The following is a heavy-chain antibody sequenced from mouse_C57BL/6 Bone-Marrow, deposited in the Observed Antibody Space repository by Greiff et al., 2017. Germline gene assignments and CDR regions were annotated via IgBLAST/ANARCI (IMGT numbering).Heavy chain of an antibody. CDR3: TMITTVVAKDYAMDY. J-gene: IGHJ4*01. D-gene: IGHD1-1*01. CDR2: IYPGNSDT. V-gene: IGHV1-5*01. Sequence: EVQLQQSGTVLARPGASVKMSCKTSGYTFTSYWMHWVKQRPGQGLEWIGAIYPGNSDTSYNQKFKGKAKLTAVTSASTAYMELSSLTNEDSAVYYCTMITTVVAKDYAMDYWGQGTSGTVSS. CDR1: GYTFTSYW.